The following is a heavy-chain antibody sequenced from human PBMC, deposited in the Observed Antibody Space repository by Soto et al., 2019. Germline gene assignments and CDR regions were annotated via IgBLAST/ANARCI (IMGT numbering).Heavy chain of an antibody. J-gene: IGHJ4*02. D-gene: IGHD3-10*01. CDR2: IYWDNDK. CDR3: ARSLWFGELH. Sequence: QITLKESGPTLVKPTQTLTLTCSFSGFSLSTTGVGAGWIRQSPGKALEWLAIIYWDNDKRYSPSLKSRVTITTDTSKNQVVLTVTNMDPVDTGTYYCARSLWFGELHWGQGALVTVSS. V-gene: IGHV2-5*02. CDR1: GFSLSTTGVG.